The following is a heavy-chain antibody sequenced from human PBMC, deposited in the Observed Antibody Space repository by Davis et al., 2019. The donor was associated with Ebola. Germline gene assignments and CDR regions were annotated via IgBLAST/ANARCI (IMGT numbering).Heavy chain of an antibody. CDR2: ISDTCRTI. V-gene: IGHV3-11*01. CDR3: ARAAVSASKSWFDP. D-gene: IGHD2-2*01. Sequence: GESLKISCAASGFPFSDYYMNWIRQAPGKGLELVSYISDTCRTIYYADSVKGRFTISRDNAKKSLFLQMNSLGAEDTAAYYCARAAVSASKSWFDPWSQGTLVTVSS. J-gene: IGHJ5*02. CDR1: GFPFSDYY.